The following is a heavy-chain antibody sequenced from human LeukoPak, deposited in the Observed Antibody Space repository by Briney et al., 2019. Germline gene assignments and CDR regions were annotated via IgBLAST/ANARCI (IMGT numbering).Heavy chain of an antibody. D-gene: IGHD2-15*01. CDR3: ASDSYSPVYFQH. V-gene: IGHV3-66*01. CDR2: IFSGGST. Sequence: PGGSLRLSCAASGFSVSNNYMSWARQAPGKGLEWVTFIFSGGSTFYAASVKGSFTICRDNSKHMLYLQMNSVRAEETAVYLCASDSYSPVYFQHWGQGTLVTVFS. CDR1: GFSVSNNY. J-gene: IGHJ1*01.